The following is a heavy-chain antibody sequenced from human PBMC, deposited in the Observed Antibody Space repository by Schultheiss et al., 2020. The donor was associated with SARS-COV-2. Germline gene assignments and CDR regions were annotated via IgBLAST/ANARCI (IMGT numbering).Heavy chain of an antibody. V-gene: IGHV2-5*02. Sequence: TLSLTCTVSGGSISSSSYYWGWIRQPPGKGLEWLAVIYWDDDKRYSPSLKSRLTISKDTSKNQVVLTMTNMDPVDTATYYCARSRRGTPYYFDYWGQGTLVTVSS. J-gene: IGHJ4*02. CDR2: IYWDDDK. CDR3: ARSRRGTPYYFDY. CDR1: GGSISSSSYY.